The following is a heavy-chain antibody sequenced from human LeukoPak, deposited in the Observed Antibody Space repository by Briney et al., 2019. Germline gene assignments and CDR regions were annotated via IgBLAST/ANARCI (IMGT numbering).Heavy chain of an antibody. D-gene: IGHD3-16*01. J-gene: IGHJ4*02. CDR3: AREFEATGFWAFDY. CDR2: MNSDGSAT. CDR1: GFTLSRYW. Sequence: PGGSLRLSCAVSGFTLSRYWMHWVRQAPGKGRAWVARMNSDGSATTYADSVRGRFTISRANAKNTLYLQMNSLRAEDTAVYYCAREFEATGFWAFDYWGQGTLVTASS. V-gene: IGHV3-74*01.